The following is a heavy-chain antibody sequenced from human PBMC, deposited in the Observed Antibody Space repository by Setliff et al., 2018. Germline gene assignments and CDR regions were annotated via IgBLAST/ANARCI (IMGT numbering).Heavy chain of an antibody. CDR1: GFTFNTYW. V-gene: IGHV3-7*01. CDR3: ARATGYRLEGDFDY. Sequence: PGGSLRLSCAGSGFTFNTYWMTWVRQAPGKGLEWVASITHDGSKTYILDSGKGRFTISRDNTKNSLYLQMNSLGAEDTAVYYCARATGYRLEGDFDYWGQGTLVTVSS. CDR2: ITHDGSKT. J-gene: IGHJ4*02. D-gene: IGHD3-16*01.